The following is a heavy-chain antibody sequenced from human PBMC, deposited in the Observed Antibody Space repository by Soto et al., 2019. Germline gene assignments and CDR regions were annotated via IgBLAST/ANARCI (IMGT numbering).Heavy chain of an antibody. CDR3: ARVRDDSSGYWNYGMDV. V-gene: IGHV3-33*01. J-gene: IGHJ6*02. Sequence: GGSLRLSCAASGFTFSSYGMHWVRQAPGKGLEWVAVIWYDGSNKYYADSVKGRFTISRDSSKNTLYLQMNSLRAEDTAVYYCARVRDDSSGYWNYGMDVWGQGTTVTGSS. CDR1: GFTFSSYG. CDR2: IWYDGSNK. D-gene: IGHD3-22*01.